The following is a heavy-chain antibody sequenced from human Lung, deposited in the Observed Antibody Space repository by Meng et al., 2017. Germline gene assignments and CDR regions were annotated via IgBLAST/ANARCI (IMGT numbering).Heavy chain of an antibody. D-gene: IGHD4-11*01. CDR1: GGSFSDYY. V-gene: IGHV4-34*01. J-gene: IGHJ4*02. CDR2: INHSWSN. Sequence: QVQLQQWGAGLLKPPDTMSLACVVSGGSFSDYYWSWIRQPPGKGLGWIGEINHSWSNTYNPTLESRATISVDTSQTNLSLKLSSVTAADSAVYYCARGTTTMAHDFDYWGQGTLVTVSS. CDR3: ARGTTTMAHDFDY.